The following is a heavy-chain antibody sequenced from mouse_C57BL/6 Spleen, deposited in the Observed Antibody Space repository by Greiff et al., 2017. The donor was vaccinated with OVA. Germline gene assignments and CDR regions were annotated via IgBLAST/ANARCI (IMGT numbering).Heavy chain of an antibody. J-gene: IGHJ2*01. CDR3: ARSGDYDSSVDD. V-gene: IGHV1-55*01. CDR1: GYTFTSYW. Sequence: QVQLQQPGAELVKPGASVKLSCKASGYTFTSYWLTWVQQRPGQGLEWIGDIYPGSGSTNYNEKFKSNATLTVDTSSRTAYMQRSSLTAEDAAVYYCARSGDYDSSVDDWGQGTTVTVSS. D-gene: IGHD1-1*01. CDR2: IYPGSGST.